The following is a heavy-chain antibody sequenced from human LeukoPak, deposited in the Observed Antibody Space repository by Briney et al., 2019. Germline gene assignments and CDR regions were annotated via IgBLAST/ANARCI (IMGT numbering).Heavy chain of an antibody. CDR3: TRDPDYYEADRYFDY. J-gene: IGHJ4*02. Sequence: GASVKVSCKPSGGTFSSYAISWVRQAPGQGLEWMGRIIPILGIANYAQKFQGRVTITADKSTSTAYMELSSLRSEDTAVYYCTRDPDYYEADRYFDYWGQGTLVTVSS. D-gene: IGHD3-22*01. CDR1: GGTFSSYA. CDR2: IIPILGIA. V-gene: IGHV1-69*04.